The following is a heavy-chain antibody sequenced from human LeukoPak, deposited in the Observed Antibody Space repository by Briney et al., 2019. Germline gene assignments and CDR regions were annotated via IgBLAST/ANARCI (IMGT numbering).Heavy chain of an antibody. D-gene: IGHD3-10*01. CDR3: ARHTYYYGSGILGYYYMDV. J-gene: IGHJ6*03. CDR1: GGSISSYY. Sequence: SETLSLTCTVSGGSISSYYWSWIRPPPGKGLGWIGYIYYSGSTNYNPSLKSRVTISVDTSKNQFSLKLSSVTAADTAVYYCARHTYYYGSGILGYYYMDVWGKGTTVTIS. V-gene: IGHV4-59*01. CDR2: IYYSGST.